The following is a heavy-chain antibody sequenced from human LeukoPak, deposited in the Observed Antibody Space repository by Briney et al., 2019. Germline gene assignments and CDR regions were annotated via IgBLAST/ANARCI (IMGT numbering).Heavy chain of an antibody. D-gene: IGHD2-2*01. CDR3: ARDPCHGALDY. V-gene: IGHV3-7*03. CDR1: GFTFSSSW. J-gene: IGHJ4*02. CDR2: IKQDGTEE. Sequence: GGSLRLSCVASGFTFSSSWMSWVRRAPGKGLEWVANIKQDGTEEYYVDSVRGRFSISKDNAKNSLYLQMNSLRTEDTAVYYCARDPCHGALDYWGQGALVTVSS.